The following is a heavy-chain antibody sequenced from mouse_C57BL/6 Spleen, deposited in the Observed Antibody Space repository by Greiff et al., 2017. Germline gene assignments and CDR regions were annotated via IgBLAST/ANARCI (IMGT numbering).Heavy chain of an antibody. Sequence: EVMLVESGGGLVKPGGSLKLSCAASGFTFSDSGLHWVRPAPEKGLEWVAYISSGSSTIYYADTVKGRFTISRDNAKNTLFLQMTSLRSEDTAMYYCARDYYGSSSWFAYWGQGTLVTVSA. CDR2: ISSGSSTI. CDR1: GFTFSDSG. CDR3: ARDYYGSSSWFAY. V-gene: IGHV5-17*01. J-gene: IGHJ3*01. D-gene: IGHD1-1*01.